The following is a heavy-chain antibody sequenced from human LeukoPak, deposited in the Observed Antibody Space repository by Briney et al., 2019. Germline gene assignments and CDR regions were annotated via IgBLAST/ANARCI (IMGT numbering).Heavy chain of an antibody. Sequence: ASVKVPCKASGYTFTGYYMHWVRQAPGQGLEWMGWINPNSGGTNYAQKFQGRVTMTRDTSISTAYMELSRLRSDDTAVYYCARSSLAVAGSVFDYWGQGTLVTVSS. J-gene: IGHJ4*02. CDR1: GYTFTGYY. D-gene: IGHD6-19*01. CDR3: ARSSLAVAGSVFDY. CDR2: INPNSGGT. V-gene: IGHV1-2*02.